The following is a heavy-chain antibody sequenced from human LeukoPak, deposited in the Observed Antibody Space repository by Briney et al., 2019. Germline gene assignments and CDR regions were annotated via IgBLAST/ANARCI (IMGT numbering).Heavy chain of an antibody. Sequence: AGGSLRLSCAASGFTVSSNYMSWVRQAPGKGLEWVSVIYSGGSTYYADSVKGRFTISRDNSKNTLYLQMNSLRAEDTAVYYCARDHSSGWYVYFQHWGQGTLVTVSS. J-gene: IGHJ1*01. V-gene: IGHV3-66*01. CDR1: GFTVSSNY. D-gene: IGHD6-19*01. CDR2: IYSGGST. CDR3: ARDHSSGWYVYFQH.